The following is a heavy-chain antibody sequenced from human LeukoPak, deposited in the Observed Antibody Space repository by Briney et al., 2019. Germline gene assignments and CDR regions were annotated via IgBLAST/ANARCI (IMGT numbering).Heavy chain of an antibody. CDR1: GFTFSSYW. V-gene: IGHV3-74*01. CDR2: INSDGSST. J-gene: IGHJ3*02. Sequence: GGSLRLSCAASGFTFSSYWTHWVRQAPGKGLVWVSRINSDGSSTRHADSVKGRFTISRDNAKNTLYLQMNSLRAEDTAVYYCVRGSFGPDIWGQGTMVTVSS. D-gene: IGHD3/OR15-3a*01. CDR3: VRGSFGPDI.